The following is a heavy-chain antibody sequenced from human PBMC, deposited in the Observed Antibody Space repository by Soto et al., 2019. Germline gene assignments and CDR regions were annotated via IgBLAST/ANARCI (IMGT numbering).Heavy chain of an antibody. CDR2: INPNSGGT. J-gene: IGHJ6*02. CDR1: GYTFTGYY. CDR3: ARNGLEWLGGLAPNYGMDV. Sequence: QVQLVQSGAEVKKPGASVKVSCKASGYTFTGYYMHWVRQAPGQGLEWMGWINPNSGGTNYAQKFQGWVTMTRDTSISTAYMELSSLRSDDTAVYYCARNGLEWLGGLAPNYGMDVWGQGTTVTVS. V-gene: IGHV1-2*04. D-gene: IGHD3-3*01.